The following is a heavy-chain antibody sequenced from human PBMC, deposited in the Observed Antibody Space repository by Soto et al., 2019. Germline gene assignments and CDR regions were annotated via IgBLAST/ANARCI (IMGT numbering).Heavy chain of an antibody. J-gene: IGHJ6*02. D-gene: IGHD2-21*01. CDR2: ISAYNGNT. Sequence: QIQLVQSGGEVKKPGASVKVSCKSSGYKFISHSITWVRQAPGPGLEWMGRISAYNGNTNYAQKLQGRVTMTTDTSTNTAYMDLRSLRSDDTAVYYCARGAFCGGAPGCRDMDVWGQGTTVTVSS. CDR3: ARGAFCGGAPGCRDMDV. CDR1: GYKFISHS. V-gene: IGHV1-18*01.